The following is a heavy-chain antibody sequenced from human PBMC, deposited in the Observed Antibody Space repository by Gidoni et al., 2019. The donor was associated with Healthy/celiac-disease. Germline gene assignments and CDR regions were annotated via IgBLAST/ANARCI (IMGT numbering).Heavy chain of an antibody. V-gene: IGHV1-18*01. Sequence: AQLVPSGAEVTKPWASVKVSCKASGYTFTSYGITCVRQAPGEGLEWMGWLSAYNGNTNYAQKLQGRVTMTTDTSTSTAYMELRSLRSDDTAVYYCARVTGMDVWGQGTTVTVSS. CDR3: ARVTGMDV. CDR2: LSAYNGNT. CDR1: GYTFTSYG. J-gene: IGHJ6*02.